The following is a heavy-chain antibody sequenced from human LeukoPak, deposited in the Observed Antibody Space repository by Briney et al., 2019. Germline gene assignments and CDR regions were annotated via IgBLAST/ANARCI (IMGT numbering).Heavy chain of an antibody. J-gene: IGHJ4*02. D-gene: IGHD3-22*01. CDR1: GGSFSGYY. CDR2: INHSGST. V-gene: IGHV4-34*01. CDR3: ARWAYDSSGYSLYFDY. Sequence: SETLSLTCAVYGGSFSGYYWSWIRQPPGKGLEWIGEINHSGSTNYNPSLKSRVTISVDTSKNQFSLKLSSVTAADTAVYYCARWAYDSSGYSLYFDYWGQGTLVTVSS.